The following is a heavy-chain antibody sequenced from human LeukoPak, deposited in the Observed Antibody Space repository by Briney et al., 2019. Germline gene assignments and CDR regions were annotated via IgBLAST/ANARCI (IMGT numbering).Heavy chain of an antibody. D-gene: IGHD3-10*01. CDR3: ARAAMVRGIDAFDI. J-gene: IGHJ3*02. CDR1: GFTFSSYS. V-gene: IGHV3-21*01. Sequence: GGSLRLSCAASGFTFSSYSMNWVRQAPGKGLEWVSSISSSSYIYYADSVKGRFTISRDNAKNSLYLQMNSLRAEDTAVYYCARAAMVRGIDAFDIWGQGTMVTVSS. CDR2: ISSSSYI.